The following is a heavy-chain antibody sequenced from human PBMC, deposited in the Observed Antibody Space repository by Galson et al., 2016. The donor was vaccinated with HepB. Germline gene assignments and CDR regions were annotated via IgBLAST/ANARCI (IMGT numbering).Heavy chain of an antibody. CDR1: EYTFTRYY. J-gene: IGHJ5*02. D-gene: IGHD2-15*01. CDR2: INPNGAGT. V-gene: IGHV1-46*01. Sequence: SVKVSCKASEYTFTRYYIHWVRQAPGQGLEWMGIINPNGAGTRYAQKFQGRVTMTRDTSTSTVYMELSSLRSEDTAVYYCARGSSGGIECGFDPWGRGTLVTVAS. CDR3: ARGSSGGIECGFDP.